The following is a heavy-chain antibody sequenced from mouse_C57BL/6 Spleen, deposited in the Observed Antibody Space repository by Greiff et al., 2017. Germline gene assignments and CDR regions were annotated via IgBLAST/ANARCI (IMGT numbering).Heavy chain of an antibody. V-gene: IGHV1-18*01. J-gene: IGHJ4*01. D-gene: IGHD1-1*01. Sequence: EVKLQQSGPELVKPGASVKIPCKASGYTFTDYNMDWVKQSHGKSLEWIGDINPNNGGTIYNQKFKGKATLTVDKSSSTAYMELRSLTSEDTAVYYCARSSPPYPVVATGAMDYWGQGTSVTVSS. CDR3: ARSSPPYPVVATGAMDY. CDR1: GYTFTDYN. CDR2: INPNNGGT.